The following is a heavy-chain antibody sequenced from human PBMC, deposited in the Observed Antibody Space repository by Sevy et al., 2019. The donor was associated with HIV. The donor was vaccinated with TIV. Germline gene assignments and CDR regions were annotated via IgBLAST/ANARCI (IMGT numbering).Heavy chain of an antibody. CDR3: ASAREYYEDNSGYLDY. D-gene: IGHD3-22*01. Sequence: ASVKVSCKVSGYTLSQLSMHWVRQAPGKGLEWMGHFDPEDGETIFAQKFQGRVTMTEDTFTDTAYMELSSLRSEDTAVYYCASAREYYEDNSGYLDYWGQGTLVTVSS. J-gene: IGHJ4*02. V-gene: IGHV1-24*01. CDR1: GYTLSQLS. CDR2: FDPEDGET.